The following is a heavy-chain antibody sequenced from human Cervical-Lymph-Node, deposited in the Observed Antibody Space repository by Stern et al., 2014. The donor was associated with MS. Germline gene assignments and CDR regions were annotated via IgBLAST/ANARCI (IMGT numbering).Heavy chain of an antibody. CDR2: IKSKTDGGTT. V-gene: IGHV3-15*01. CDR3: TTDIVLMVYARDY. CDR1: GFTFSNAW. Sequence: QLVQSGGGLVKPGGSLRLSCAASGFTFSNAWMSWVRQAPGKGLEWVGRIKSKTDGGTTDYAAPVKGRFTISRDDSKNTLYLQMNSLKTEDTAVYYCTTDIVLMVYARDYWGQGTLVTVSS. J-gene: IGHJ4*02. D-gene: IGHD2-8*01.